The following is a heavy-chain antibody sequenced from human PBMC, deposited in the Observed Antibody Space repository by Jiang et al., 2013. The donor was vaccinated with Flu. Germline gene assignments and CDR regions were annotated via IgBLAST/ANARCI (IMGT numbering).Heavy chain of an antibody. CDR3: AREGEMATTGYYYYGMDV. CDR1: GGTFSSYA. V-gene: IGHV1-69*04. Sequence: GAEVKKPGSSVKVSCKASGGTFSSYAISWVRQAPGQGLEWMGRIIPILGIANYAQKFQGRVTITADKSTSTAYMELSSLRSEDTAVYYCAREGEMATTGYYYYGMDVWGQGTTVTVSS. CDR2: IIPILGIA. J-gene: IGHJ6*02. D-gene: IGHD5-24*01.